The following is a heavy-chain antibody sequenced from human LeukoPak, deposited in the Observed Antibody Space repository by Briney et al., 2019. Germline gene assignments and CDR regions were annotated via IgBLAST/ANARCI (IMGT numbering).Heavy chain of an antibody. Sequence: ASVKVSCKASGYTFTSYGISWVRQAPGQGLEWMGWISAYNGNTNYAQKLQGRVTMTTDTSTSTAYMELRSLRSDDTAVYYCAAGGSGYYYPYYFDYWGQGTLVTVSS. CDR3: AAGGSGYYYPYYFDY. CDR2: ISAYNGNT. J-gene: IGHJ4*02. CDR1: GYTFTSYG. D-gene: IGHD3-22*01. V-gene: IGHV1-18*01.